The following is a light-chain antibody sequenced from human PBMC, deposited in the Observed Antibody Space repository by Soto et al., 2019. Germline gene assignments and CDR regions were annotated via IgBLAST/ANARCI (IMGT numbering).Light chain of an antibody. CDR2: DAS. J-gene: IGKJ4*01. CDR1: QGISSA. CDR3: QQFNSYPLT. V-gene: IGKV1-13*02. Sequence: AIHFTHSPSSLSASVGDKVTLTFRASQGISSALAWYQQKPGKAPKLLIYDASSLESGVPSRFSGSGSGTDFTLTISSLQPEDFATYYCQQFNSYPLTFGGGTKVDIK.